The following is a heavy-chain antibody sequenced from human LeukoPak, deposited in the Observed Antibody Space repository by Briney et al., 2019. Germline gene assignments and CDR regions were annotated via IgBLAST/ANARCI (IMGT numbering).Heavy chain of an antibody. CDR3: ARDRRDIVLMVYAIPDYYYYMDV. V-gene: IGHV1-69*13. CDR1: GGTFSSYA. Sequence: GASVKVSCKASGGTFSSYAISWVRQAPGQGLEWMGGIIPIFGTANYAQKFQGRVTITADESTSTAYMELSRLRSDDTAVYYCARDRRDIVLMVYAIPDYYYYMDVWGKGTTVTISS. CDR2: IIPIFGTA. J-gene: IGHJ6*03. D-gene: IGHD2-8*01.